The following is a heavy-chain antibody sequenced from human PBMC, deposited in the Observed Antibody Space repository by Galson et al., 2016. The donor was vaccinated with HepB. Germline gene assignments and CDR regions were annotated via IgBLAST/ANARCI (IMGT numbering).Heavy chain of an antibody. CDR1: GYSFTSYW. Sequence: QSGAEVKKPGESLEISCKGSGYSFTSYWIAWVRQMPGKGLEWMGIIYPGDSDTRYSPSFQGQVTISVDKSISTAYLQWSSLKAPDTAMYFCARRRDTASSARYFDYWAQGTLVTVSS. V-gene: IGHV5-51*01. CDR2: IYPGDSDT. CDR3: ARRRDTASSARYFDY. D-gene: IGHD1-26*01. J-gene: IGHJ4*02.